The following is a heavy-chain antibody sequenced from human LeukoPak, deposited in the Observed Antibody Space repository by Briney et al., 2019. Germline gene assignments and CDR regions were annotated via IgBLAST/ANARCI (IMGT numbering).Heavy chain of an antibody. CDR3: ASGYCGGACQLGGVDM. CDR2: IYYHENT. Sequence: PSETLSLTCTVSGGSISSSSDYWGWIRQPPGKGLEWIGSIYYHENTYYNSSLKSRVTISVDTSKNQFSLKLSSVTAADTAVYYCASGYCGGACQLGGVDMWGQGTMVTVSS. V-gene: IGHV4-39*07. J-gene: IGHJ3*02. CDR1: GGSISSSSDY. D-gene: IGHD2-21*02.